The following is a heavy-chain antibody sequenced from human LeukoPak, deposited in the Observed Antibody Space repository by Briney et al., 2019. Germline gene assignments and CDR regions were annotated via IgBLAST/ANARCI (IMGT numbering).Heavy chain of an antibody. CDR3: ARDYADYVGYFFFDY. J-gene: IGHJ4*02. V-gene: IGHV3-23*01. Sequence: GGSLRLSCAASGFTLNNYAMNWVRQAPGKGLEWVSSISGGGETTYYAGSAKGRFTISRDNSQNTLYLQMNGLRAEDTAVYYCARDYADYVGYFFFDYWGQGTLVTVSS. D-gene: IGHD4-17*01. CDR2: ISGGGETT. CDR1: GFTLNNYA.